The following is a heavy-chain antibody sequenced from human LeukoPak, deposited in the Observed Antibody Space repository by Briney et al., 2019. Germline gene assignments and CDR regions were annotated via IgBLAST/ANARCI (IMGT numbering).Heavy chain of an antibody. CDR2: IYYSGST. CDR3: ARVGIPGYFDY. D-gene: IGHD1-26*01. Sequence: SETLSLTCTVSGGSISSSSYYWGWIRQPPGKGLEWIGSIYYSGSTYYNPSLKSRVTISVDTSKNQFSLKLSSVTAADTAVYYCARVGIPGYFDYWGQGTLVTVSS. CDR1: GGSISSSSYY. J-gene: IGHJ4*02. V-gene: IGHV4-39*07.